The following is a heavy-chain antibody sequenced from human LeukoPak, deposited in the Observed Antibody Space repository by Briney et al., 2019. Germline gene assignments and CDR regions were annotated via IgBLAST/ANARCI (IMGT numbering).Heavy chain of an antibody. CDR2: ISHDGSST. CDR3: ARVSGGAFDV. D-gene: IGHD2-15*01. J-gene: IGHJ3*01. Sequence: PGGSLRLSCAASGFTFTNNWMHWVRQAPTRGLVWVSRISHDGSSTNYADSVKGRFTISRDNTKNTLYLQMNSLRADDTAVYYCARVSGGAFDVWGQGTMVTVSS. V-gene: IGHV3-74*01. CDR1: GFTFTNNW.